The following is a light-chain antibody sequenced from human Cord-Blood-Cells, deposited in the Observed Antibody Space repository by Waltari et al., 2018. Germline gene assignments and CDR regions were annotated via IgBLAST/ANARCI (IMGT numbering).Light chain of an antibody. CDR2: DCS. Sequence: QSALTQPASVSGSPGQSITISCTGTSSDVGGSNHVSCYQQNPGKAPKPMIYDCSNRPSGVSNRFSGSKSGNTASLTISGLQAEDEADYYCSSYTSSSTWVFGGGTKLTVL. CDR3: SSYTSSSTWV. J-gene: IGLJ3*02. V-gene: IGLV2-14*01. CDR1: SSDVGGSNH.